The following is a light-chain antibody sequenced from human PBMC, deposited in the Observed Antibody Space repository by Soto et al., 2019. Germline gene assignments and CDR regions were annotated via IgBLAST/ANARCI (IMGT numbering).Light chain of an antibody. Sequence: ALAQPASVSGSPGQSIAISCTGTSSDVGGYNYVSWYQQHPGKAPKLLISEVSIRPSGVSDRFSGSKSGNTASLTISGLQTEDEADYYCSSFTSAYTFVFGSGTKATVL. CDR2: EVS. V-gene: IGLV2-14*01. CDR3: SSFTSAYTFV. J-gene: IGLJ1*01. CDR1: SSDVGGYNY.